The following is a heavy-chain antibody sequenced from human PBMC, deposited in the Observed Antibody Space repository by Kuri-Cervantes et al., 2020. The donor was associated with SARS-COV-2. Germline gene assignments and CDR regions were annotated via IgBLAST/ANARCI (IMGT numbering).Heavy chain of an antibody. D-gene: IGHD6-6*01. CDR2: ISSSSSYI. J-gene: IGHJ4*02. V-gene: IGHV3-21*03. Sequence: GESLKISCAASGFTFSSYSMNWVRQAPGKGLEWVSSISSSSSYIYYADSVKGRFTISRDNAKNSLYLQMNSLRAEDTAVYYCTTRYIIAALFPLDYWGQGTLVTVSS. CDR1: GFTFSSYS. CDR3: TTRYIIAALFPLDY.